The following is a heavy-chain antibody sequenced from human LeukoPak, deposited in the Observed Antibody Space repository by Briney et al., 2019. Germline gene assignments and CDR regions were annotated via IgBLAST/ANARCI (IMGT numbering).Heavy chain of an antibody. Sequence: SETLSLTCTVSGGSISSGDYYWSWIRQPPGKGLEWIGYIYYSGSTYYNPSLKSRVTISVDTSKNQFSLKLSSVTAADTAVYFCARDEGVLRFLEYWGQGIQVTVSS. J-gene: IGHJ4*02. D-gene: IGHD3-3*01. CDR1: GGSISSGDYY. CDR2: IYYSGST. V-gene: IGHV4-30-4*08. CDR3: ARDEGVLRFLEY.